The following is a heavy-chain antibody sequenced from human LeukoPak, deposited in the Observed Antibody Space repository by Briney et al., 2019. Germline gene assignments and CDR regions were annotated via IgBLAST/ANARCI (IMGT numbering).Heavy chain of an antibody. D-gene: IGHD2-2*01. V-gene: IGHV3-30*02. CDR3: ARGRYYSCTSCHLDYFDS. J-gene: IGHJ4*02. Sequence: GGSLRLSCVASGFTFNSHGMHWLRQAPGKGLEWVEFIRYDGSHHLYTDSVEGRFTISRDNSQNTLRLQMDSLRAEDTAVYYCARGRYYSCTSCHLDYFDSWGQGTLVTVSS. CDR2: IRYDGSHH. CDR1: GFTFNSHG.